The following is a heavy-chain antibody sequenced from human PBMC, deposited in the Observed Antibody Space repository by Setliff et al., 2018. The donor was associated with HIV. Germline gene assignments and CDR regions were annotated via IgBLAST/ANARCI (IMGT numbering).Heavy chain of an antibody. Sequence: GGSLRLSCAASGFTFSGDWMHWVRQPPGKGLVWVSHINGDGSTINYADSVKGRFTISRDNARNSLDLQMNSLRAEDTAIYYCARGTSVRWERRGGFEPWGQGTLVTVSS. J-gene: IGHJ5*02. CDR2: INGDGSTI. CDR3: ARGTSVRWERRGGFEP. CDR1: GFTFSGDW. V-gene: IGHV3-74*01. D-gene: IGHD1-26*01.